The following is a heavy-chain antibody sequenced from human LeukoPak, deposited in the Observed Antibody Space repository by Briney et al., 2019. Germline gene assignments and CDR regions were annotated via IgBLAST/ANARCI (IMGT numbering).Heavy chain of an antibody. J-gene: IGHJ3*01. CDR1: GFTFSSYS. V-gene: IGHV4-34*08. D-gene: IGHD1-1*01. Sequence: GSLRLSCAASGFTFSSYSMNWVRQTPGKGLEWIGEINHKGRTNYNPSLESRVTISVDTSKNQFSLNLTSVTAADTAMYYCATPHYDRATGRLPRLAFDVWGQGTMVTVSS. CDR2: INHKGRT. CDR3: ATPHYDRATGRLPRLAFDV.